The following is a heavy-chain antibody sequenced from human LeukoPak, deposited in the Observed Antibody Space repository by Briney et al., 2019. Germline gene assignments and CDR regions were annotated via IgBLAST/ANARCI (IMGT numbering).Heavy chain of an antibody. CDR2: INHSGST. V-gene: IGHV4-34*01. J-gene: IGHJ5*02. CDR1: GGSISSYY. D-gene: IGHD1-1*01. Sequence: SETLSLTCTVSGGSISSYYWSWIRQPPGKGLEWIGEINHSGSTNYNPSLKSRVTISVDTSKNQFSLKLSSVTAADTAVYYCARGRLLRLERPLSPWGQGTLVTVSS. CDR3: ARGRLLRLERPLSP.